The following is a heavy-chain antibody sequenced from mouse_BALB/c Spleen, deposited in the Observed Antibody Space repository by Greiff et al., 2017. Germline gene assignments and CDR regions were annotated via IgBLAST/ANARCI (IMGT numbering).Heavy chain of an antibody. J-gene: IGHJ4*01. D-gene: IGHD1-2*01. Sequence: VQLKESGAELVKPGASVKLSCTASGFNIKDTYMHWVKQRPEQGLEWIGRIDPANGNTKYDPKFQGKATITADTSSNTAYLQLSSLTSEDTAVYYCARGLRLNAMDYWGQGTSVTVSS. CDR2: IDPANGNT. V-gene: IGHV14-3*02. CDR3: ARGLRLNAMDY. CDR1: GFNIKDTY.